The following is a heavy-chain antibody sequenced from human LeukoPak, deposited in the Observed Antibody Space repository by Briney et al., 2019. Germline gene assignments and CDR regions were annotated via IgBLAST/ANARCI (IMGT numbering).Heavy chain of an antibody. J-gene: IGHJ4*02. Sequence: GGSLRLSCTTAGFAFDDFAMSWVRQPAGKGLEWVGFIKRRAYGGAAEYAASVKGRFIISRDDSKGIAYLQMNSLKTEDTAVYYCSRNGLVDFDYWGQGSRVIVSP. V-gene: IGHV3-49*04. CDR2: IKRRAYGGAA. CDR3: SRNGLVDFDY. CDR1: GFAFDDFA.